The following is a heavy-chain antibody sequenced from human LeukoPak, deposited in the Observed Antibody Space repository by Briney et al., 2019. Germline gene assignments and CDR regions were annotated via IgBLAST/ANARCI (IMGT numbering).Heavy chain of an antibody. CDR3: ARGYCSGGGCSVLDAFDG. CDR1: GYTFTGYY. D-gene: IGHD2-15*01. J-gene: IGHJ3*01. CDR2: INPSGGST. V-gene: IGHV1-46*01. Sequence: ASVKVSCKASGYTFTGYYMHWVRQAPGQGLEWMGWINPSGGSTSYPQKFQGRVTMTRDTSTTTVYMELSTLRSEDTAIYYCARGYCSGGGCSVLDAFDGWGQGTMATVSS.